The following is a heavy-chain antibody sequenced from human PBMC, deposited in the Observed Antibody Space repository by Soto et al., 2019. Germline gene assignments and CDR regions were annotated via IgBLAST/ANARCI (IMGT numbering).Heavy chain of an antibody. V-gene: IGHV4-34*01. D-gene: IGHD2-15*01. CDR2: INHSGST. J-gene: IGHJ6*03. CDR1: GGSFSGYD. CDR3: ARDAFVVGLYYMDV. Sequence: SETLCLTCAVYGGSFSGYDWSWIRQTPGKGLEWIGEINHSGSTNYNPSLKSRVTISVDTSKNQFSLKLSSVTAADTAVYYCARDAFVVGLYYMDVWGKGTTVTVSS.